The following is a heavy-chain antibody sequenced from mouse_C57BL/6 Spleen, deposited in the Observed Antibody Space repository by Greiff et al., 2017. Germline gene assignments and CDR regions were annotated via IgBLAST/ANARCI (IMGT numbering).Heavy chain of an antibody. D-gene: IGHD2-5*01. CDR1: GYTFTSYW. V-gene: IGHV1-64*01. CDR3: AKQSNSYAMDY. CDR2: IHPNSGST. Sequence: QVQLKQPGAELVKPGASVKLSCKASGYTFTSYWMHWVKQRPGQGLEWIGMIHPNSGSTNYNEKFKSKATLTVDKSSSTAYMQLSSLTSEDSAVYYCAKQSNSYAMDYWGKGTSVTVSS. J-gene: IGHJ4*01.